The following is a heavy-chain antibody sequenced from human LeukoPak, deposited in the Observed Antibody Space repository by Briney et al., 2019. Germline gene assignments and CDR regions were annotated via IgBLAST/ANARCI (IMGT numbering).Heavy chain of an antibody. CDR2: ISRTGSTT. D-gene: IGHD2-15*01. CDR1: GFIFSNYF. J-gene: IGHJ3*02. V-gene: IGHV3-64*01. CDR3: ATSRYCSGGDCYSLAFDI. Sequence: GGSLRLSCAASGFIFSNYFMHWVRQAPGKGLEYFSAISRTGSTTYYTNSVKGRFTVSRDNSKNTLYLQMGGLGADDMAGYYCATSRYCSGGDCYSLAFDIWGQGTMVTVSS.